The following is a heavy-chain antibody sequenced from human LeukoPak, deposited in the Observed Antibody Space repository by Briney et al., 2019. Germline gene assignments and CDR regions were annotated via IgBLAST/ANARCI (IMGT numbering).Heavy chain of an antibody. J-gene: IGHJ2*01. D-gene: IGHD6-13*01. Sequence: GASVKVSCKASGYTFTGYYMHWVRQAPGQGLEWMGWINPNSGGTNYAQKFQGRVTMTRDTSISTAYMELSRLRSDDTAVYYCARGDSSSWVRYFDLWGRGTLVTVSS. V-gene: IGHV1-2*02. CDR3: ARGDSSSWVRYFDL. CDR2: INPNSGGT. CDR1: GYTFTGYY.